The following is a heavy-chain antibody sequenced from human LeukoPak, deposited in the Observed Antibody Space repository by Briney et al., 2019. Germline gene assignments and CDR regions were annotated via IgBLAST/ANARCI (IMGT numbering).Heavy chain of an antibody. CDR2: IYYSGST. D-gene: IGHD4-23*01. J-gene: IGHJ4*02. CDR3: ARHYDYGGKGLDY. CDR1: GGSISSYY. V-gene: IGHV4-59*08. Sequence: NPSETLSLTCTVSGGSISSYYWSWIRQPPGKGLEWIGYIYYSGSTNYNPSLKSRVTISVDTSKNQFSLKLSSVTAADTAVYYCARHYDYGGKGLDYWGQGTLVTVSS.